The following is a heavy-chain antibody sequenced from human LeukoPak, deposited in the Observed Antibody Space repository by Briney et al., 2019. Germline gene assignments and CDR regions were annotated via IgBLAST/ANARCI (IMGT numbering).Heavy chain of an antibody. CDR3: AKGSAVADLHSDY. V-gene: IGHV1-69*13. Sequence: ASVKVSCKASGGTFISYAISWVRQAPGQGLEWMGGIIPIFGTANYAQKFQGRVTITADESTSTAYMELSSLRSEDTAVYYCAKGSAVADLHSDYWGQGTLVTVSS. CDR1: GGTFISYA. CDR2: IIPIFGTA. J-gene: IGHJ4*02. D-gene: IGHD6-19*01.